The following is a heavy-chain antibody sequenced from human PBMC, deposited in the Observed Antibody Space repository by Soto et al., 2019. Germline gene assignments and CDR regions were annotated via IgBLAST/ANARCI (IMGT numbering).Heavy chain of an antibody. CDR2: IYYSGST. Sequence: PSETLSLTCTVSGGSISSGGYYWSWIRQHPGKGLEWIGYIYYSGSTYYNPSLKSRVTISVDTSKNQFSLKLSSVTAADTAVYYCARGDPGIALNWFDPWGQGTLVTVSS. J-gene: IGHJ5*02. CDR1: GGSISSGGYY. D-gene: IGHD6-13*01. V-gene: IGHV4-31*03. CDR3: ARGDPGIALNWFDP.